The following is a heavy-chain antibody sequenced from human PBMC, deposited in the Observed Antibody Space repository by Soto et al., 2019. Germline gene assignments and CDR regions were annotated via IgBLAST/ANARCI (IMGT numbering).Heavy chain of an antibody. CDR2: IYYSGST. J-gene: IGHJ4*02. CDR3: ARDTAWGYDFWSGLDY. CDR1: GGSISSGDYY. Sequence: QVQLQESGPGLVKPSQTLSLTCTVSGGSISSGDYYWSWIRQPPGKGLEWLGYIYYSGSTYYNPSLKSRVTISVDTSKNQFSLKLSSVTAADTAVYYCARDTAWGYDFWSGLDYWGQGTLVTVSS. D-gene: IGHD3-3*01. V-gene: IGHV4-30-4*01.